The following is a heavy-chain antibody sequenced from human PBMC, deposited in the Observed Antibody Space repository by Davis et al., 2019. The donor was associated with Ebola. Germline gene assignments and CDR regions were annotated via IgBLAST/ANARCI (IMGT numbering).Heavy chain of an antibody. CDR2: IYYSGST. J-gene: IGHJ5*02. D-gene: IGHD6-13*01. Sequence: MPSETLSLTCTVSGGSISSSSYYWGWIRQPPGKGLEWIGYIYYSGSTNYNPSLKSRVTISVDTSKNQFSLKLSSVTAADTAVYYCARGAAGIMGWFDPWGQGTLVTVSS. V-gene: IGHV4-61*05. CDR1: GGSISSSSYY. CDR3: ARGAAGIMGWFDP.